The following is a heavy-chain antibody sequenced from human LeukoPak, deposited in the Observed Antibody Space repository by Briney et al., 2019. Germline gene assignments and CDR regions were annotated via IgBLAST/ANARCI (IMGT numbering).Heavy chain of an antibody. V-gene: IGHV4-39*01. J-gene: IGHJ4*02. CDR3: ASGSWHPLRDY. D-gene: IGHD6-13*01. Sequence: SGTLSLTCTVSGGSISSSSYYWGWIRQPPGKGLEWIVSIYYSGSTYYNPSLKSRVTISVDTSKNQFSLKLSSVTAADTAVYYCASGSWHPLRDYWGQGTLVTVSS. CDR1: GGSISSSSYY. CDR2: IYYSGST.